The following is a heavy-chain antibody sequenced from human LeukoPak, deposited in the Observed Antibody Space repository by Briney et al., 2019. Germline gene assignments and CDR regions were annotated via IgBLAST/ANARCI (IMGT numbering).Heavy chain of an antibody. D-gene: IGHD3-22*01. Sequence: SGGSLRLSCAASGFTFSSYAMSWVRQAPGKGLEWVSAISGSGGSTYYADSVKGRFTISRDNSKNTLYLQMNSLRAEDTAVYYCAKDLEGYDSSGYYYFDYWGQGTLVTVSS. J-gene: IGHJ4*02. V-gene: IGHV3-23*01. CDR1: GFTFSSYA. CDR2: ISGSGGST. CDR3: AKDLEGYDSSGYYYFDY.